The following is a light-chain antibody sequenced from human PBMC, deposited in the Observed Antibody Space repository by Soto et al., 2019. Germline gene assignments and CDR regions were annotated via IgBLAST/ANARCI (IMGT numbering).Light chain of an antibody. CDR3: QHSYNTPWT. V-gene: IGKV1-39*01. Sequence: DIQLTQAPSSLSASVGDRVSITCRVSQGISSYLNWYQQSTGKAPRLLIYDASTLHSGVPSRFSGSGSGTHFTLTISSLRPEDVATYYCQHSYNTPWTFGQGTKVDIK. CDR2: DAS. CDR1: QGISSY. J-gene: IGKJ1*01.